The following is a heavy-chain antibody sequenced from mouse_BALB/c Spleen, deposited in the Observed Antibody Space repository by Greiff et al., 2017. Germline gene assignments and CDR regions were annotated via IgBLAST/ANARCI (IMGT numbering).Heavy chain of an antibody. D-gene: IGHD2-14*01. CDR1: GYTFTSYY. V-gene: IGHV1S81*02. Sequence: QVQLQQSGAELVKPGASVKLSCKASGYTFTSYYMYWVKQRPGQGLEWIGEINPSNGGTNFNEKFMSKATLTVDKSSSTAYMQLSSLTSEDSAVYYCTRDRRYDEVYAMDYWGQGTSVTVSS. CDR2: INPSNGGT. CDR3: TRDRRYDEVYAMDY. J-gene: IGHJ4*01.